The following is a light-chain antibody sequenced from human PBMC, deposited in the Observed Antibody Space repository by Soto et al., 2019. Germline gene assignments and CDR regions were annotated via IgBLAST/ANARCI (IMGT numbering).Light chain of an antibody. CDR2: GAS. CDR3: KQYNSYSGT. V-gene: IGKV1-5*01. J-gene: IGKJ1*01. CDR1: RDISNS. Sequence: DIQITQSPSSVSASVGDRLTITCRAIRDISNSLAWYQQTTGKATKLLLRGASSLHRGVQSRFSGGGAGTEFTLNIRSMKNDEFATYDCKQYNSYSGTVGQGTKGDIK.